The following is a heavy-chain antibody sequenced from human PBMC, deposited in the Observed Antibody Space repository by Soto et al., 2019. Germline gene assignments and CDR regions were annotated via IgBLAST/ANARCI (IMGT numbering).Heavy chain of an antibody. CDR1: GFSLSTSGVG. D-gene: IGHD3-10*01. J-gene: IGHJ4*02. CDR3: AHRSGFGELRFDY. V-gene: IGHV2-5*02. Sequence: QIALKESGPTLLKPTQTLTLTCTFSGFSLSTSGVGVGWIRQPPGKALEWLALIYWDNDNRLSPSLKSRLANTSDXXKNQVVLTLTNMDPVDTGTYYCAHRSGFGELRFDYWGQGTLVTVSS. CDR2: IYWDNDN.